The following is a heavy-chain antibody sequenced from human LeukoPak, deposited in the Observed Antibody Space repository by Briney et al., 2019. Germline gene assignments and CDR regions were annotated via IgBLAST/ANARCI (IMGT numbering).Heavy chain of an antibody. Sequence: ASVKVSCKASGYTFTSHGIGWVRQAPGQGLEWVGWISGYNGNTNYAQKFQGRVTMTTDTSTSTACMELRSLRSDDTAVYYCARVGYSGYDSGIYWDWGQGTLVTVSS. CDR3: ARVGYSGYDSGIYWD. CDR1: GYTFTSHG. J-gene: IGHJ4*02. D-gene: IGHD5-12*01. CDR2: ISGYNGNT. V-gene: IGHV1-18*01.